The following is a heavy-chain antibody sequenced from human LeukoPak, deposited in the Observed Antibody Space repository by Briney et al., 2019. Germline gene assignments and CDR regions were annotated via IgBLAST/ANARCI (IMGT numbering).Heavy chain of an antibody. CDR2: INHSGST. Sequence: SETLSLTCTVSGYSISSGYYWGWIRQPPGKGLEWIGEINHSGSTHYNPSLKSRVTISVDTSQKQFSLRLTSVTAADTAVYYCARGRYLTTSGGAAAGFLDYWGQGSLVTVST. D-gene: IGHD6-13*01. V-gene: IGHV4-38-2*02. J-gene: IGHJ4*02. CDR1: GYSISSGYY. CDR3: ARGRYLTTSGGAAAGFLDY.